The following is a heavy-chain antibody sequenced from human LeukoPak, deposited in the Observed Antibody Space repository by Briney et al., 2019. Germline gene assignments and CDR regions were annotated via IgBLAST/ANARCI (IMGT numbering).Heavy chain of an antibody. CDR2: ISTSSSYI. CDR1: GFTFSSYS. V-gene: IGHV3-21*04. CDR3: AKDRRLNYGSGSYYNPVDY. D-gene: IGHD3-10*01. Sequence: GGSLRLSCAASGFTFSSYSMNWVRQAPGKGLEWVSWISTSSSYIYYADSVKGRFTISRENAKNSLYLQMNSLRAEDTAVYYCAKDRRLNYGSGSYYNPVDYWGQGTLVTVSS. J-gene: IGHJ4*02.